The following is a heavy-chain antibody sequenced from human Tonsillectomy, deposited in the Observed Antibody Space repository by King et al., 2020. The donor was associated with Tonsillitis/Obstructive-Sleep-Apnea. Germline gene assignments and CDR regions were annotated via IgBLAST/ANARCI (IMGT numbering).Heavy chain of an antibody. CDR2: IYYSGST. D-gene: IGHD1-1*01. J-gene: IGHJ3*02. CDR1: GGSISSYY. V-gene: IGHV4-59*01. CDR3: ARDLEPDAFDI. Sequence: VQLQESGPGLVKPSETLSLTCTVSGGSISSYYLSWIRHPPGKGLEWIGYIYYSGSTNYNPPLRSRVTISVDTSKNQFSLKLSSVTAADTAVYYCARDLEPDAFDIWGQGTMVTVSS.